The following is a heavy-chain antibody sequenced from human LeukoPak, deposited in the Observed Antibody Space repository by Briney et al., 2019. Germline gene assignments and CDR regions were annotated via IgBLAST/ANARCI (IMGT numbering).Heavy chain of an antibody. D-gene: IGHD3-22*01. V-gene: IGHV4-34*01. J-gene: IGHJ4*02. CDR1: GGSLSGYY. CDR2: INHSGST. Sequence: SETLSLTCAVSGGSLSGYYWNWIRQSPGKGLEWIWEINHSGSTNYNRSLKSRVTISVDTSKNQFSLKLSSVTAADTAVYYCARATFDSRGYYYEGEYWGQGTLVTVSS. CDR3: ARATFDSRGYYYEGEY.